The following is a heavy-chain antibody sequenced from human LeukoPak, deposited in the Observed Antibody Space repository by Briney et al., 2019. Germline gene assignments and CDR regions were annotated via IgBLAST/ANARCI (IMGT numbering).Heavy chain of an antibody. Sequence: PGGSLRLSCAASGFTFSSYAMHWVRQAPGKGMEWVAVISYDGSNKYYADSVKGRFTISRDNSKNTLYLQMNSLRAEDTAVYYCASVFIAVAGTEDYWGQGTLVTVSS. D-gene: IGHD6-19*01. CDR2: ISYDGSNK. V-gene: IGHV3-30-3*01. CDR3: ASVFIAVAGTEDY. CDR1: GFTFSSYA. J-gene: IGHJ4*02.